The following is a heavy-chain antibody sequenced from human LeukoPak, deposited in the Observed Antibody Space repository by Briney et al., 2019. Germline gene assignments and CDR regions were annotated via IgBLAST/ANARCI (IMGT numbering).Heavy chain of an antibody. V-gene: IGHV3-30*18. Sequence: PGGSLRLSCAASGFTFSSYGMHWVRQAPGKGLEWVAVISYDGSNKYYADSVKGRFTISRDNSKNTLYLQMNSLRAEDTAVYYCAKDRGLVRGVPGYWGQGTLVTVSS. D-gene: IGHD3-10*01. CDR2: ISYDGSNK. CDR3: AKDRGLVRGVPGY. J-gene: IGHJ4*02. CDR1: GFTFSSYG.